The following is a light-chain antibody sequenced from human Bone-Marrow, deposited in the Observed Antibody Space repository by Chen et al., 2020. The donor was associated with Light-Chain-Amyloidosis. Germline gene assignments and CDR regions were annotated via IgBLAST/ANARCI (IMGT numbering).Light chain of an antibody. CDR1: VLANRY. CDR2: KDT. CDR3: YSAADNNRWV. J-gene: IGLJ3*02. Sequence: SYELTQPPSVSVSPGQTARITCSGDVLANRYSRWFQQKPGQAPVLVIYKDTEPPSGIPERFSGSSSGTIVTLTITGAQVEDEADYYCYSAADNNRWVFGGGTKLTVL. V-gene: IGLV3-27*01.